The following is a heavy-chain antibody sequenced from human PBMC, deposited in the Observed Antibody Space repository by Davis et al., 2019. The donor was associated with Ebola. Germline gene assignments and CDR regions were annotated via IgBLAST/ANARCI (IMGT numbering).Heavy chain of an antibody. D-gene: IGHD6-6*01. CDR3: ARVAARPDRKGAIDY. Sequence: ASVKVSCKASGYTFTSYGISWVRQAPGQGLEWMGWISAYNGNTNYAQKLQGRVTMTTDTSTSTAYMELRSLGSDDTAVYYCARVAARPDRKGAIDYWGQGTLVTVSS. V-gene: IGHV1-18*01. J-gene: IGHJ4*02. CDR2: ISAYNGNT. CDR1: GYTFTSYG.